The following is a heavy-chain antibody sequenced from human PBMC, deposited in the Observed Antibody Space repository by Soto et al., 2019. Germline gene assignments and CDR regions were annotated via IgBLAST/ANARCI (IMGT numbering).Heavy chain of an antibody. CDR3: AKDPPRVTQLSTLGY. CDR2: ISGSGGST. D-gene: IGHD2-2*01. CDR1: GFTFSSYA. V-gene: IGHV3-23*01. J-gene: IGHJ4*02. Sequence: PGGFLRLSCAASGFTFSSYAMSWVRQAPGKGLEWVSAISGSGGSTYYADSVKGRFTISRDNSKNTLYLQMNSLRAEDTAVYYCAKDPPRVTQLSTLGYWGQGPLVTVAS.